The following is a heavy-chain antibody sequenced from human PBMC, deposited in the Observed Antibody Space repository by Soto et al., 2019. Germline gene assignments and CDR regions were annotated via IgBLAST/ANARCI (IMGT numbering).Heavy chain of an antibody. CDR2: IYWDDDK. D-gene: IGHD2-21*02. CDR1: GFSLTTSGMG. Sequence: QITLKESGPTLVKPTQTLTLTCTFSGFSLTTSGMGVGWIRQPPGKALEWLALIYWDDDKRYSPSLKSRLTTTKDNGKPQVLSDVATMAPVDTATYYVVHRRRLCDGGHCYYSWFDPWGQGALVTVCS. V-gene: IGHV2-5*02. J-gene: IGHJ5*02. CDR3: VHRRRLCDGGHCYYSWFDP.